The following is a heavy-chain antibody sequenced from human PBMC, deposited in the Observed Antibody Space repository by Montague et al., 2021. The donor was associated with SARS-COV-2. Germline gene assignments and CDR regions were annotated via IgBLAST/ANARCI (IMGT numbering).Heavy chain of an antibody. Sequence: SETLSLTCTVSGDSITYFYWSWIRQPAGKGLEWIGRVSSSGSTNYNPSLRSRVPMSVDTSKSQFSLKLSSVTAADTAVYYCARDVVTHLWTFDCWGRGTLVTVSS. J-gene: IGHJ4*02. V-gene: IGHV4-4*07. CDR1: GDSITYFY. CDR3: ARDVVTHLWTFDC. D-gene: IGHD4-23*01. CDR2: VSSSGST.